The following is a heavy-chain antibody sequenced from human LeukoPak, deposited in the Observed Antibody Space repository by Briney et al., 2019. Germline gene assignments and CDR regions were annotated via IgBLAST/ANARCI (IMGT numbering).Heavy chain of an antibody. V-gene: IGHV1-69*05. Sequence: SVKVSCKASGGTFSSYAISWVRQAPGQGLEWMGGIIPIFGTANYAQKFQGRVTITTDESTSTAYMELSSLRSEDTAVYYCARGVSSGYHNLDYWGQGTLVTVSS. J-gene: IGHJ4*02. CDR3: ARGVSSGYHNLDY. D-gene: IGHD3-22*01. CDR1: GGTFSSYA. CDR2: IIPIFGTA.